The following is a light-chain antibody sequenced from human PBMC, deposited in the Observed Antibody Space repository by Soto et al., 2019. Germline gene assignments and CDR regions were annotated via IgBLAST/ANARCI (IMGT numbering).Light chain of an antibody. CDR2: AAS. V-gene: IGKV3-20*01. CDR3: QQYGDSPPYI. J-gene: IGKJ2*01. CDR1: QSVGSNS. Sequence: EIVLTQSPGTLSLSPGERAALSCRASQSVGSNSVAWYQQRPGQAHRLLIYAASSRDAGVPDRISGSGSVTDVNLNISRLALEDVAVYCCQQYGDSPPYIFGQCTKLEIK.